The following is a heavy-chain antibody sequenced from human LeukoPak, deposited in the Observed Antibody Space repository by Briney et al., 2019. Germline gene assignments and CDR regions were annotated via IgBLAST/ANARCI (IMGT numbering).Heavy chain of an antibody. J-gene: IGHJ3*02. D-gene: IGHD3-22*01. Sequence: SETLSLTCTVSGGSVNSADSYWSWIRQPPGKGLEWIGYISYSGRTVYNPSLGSRVTISVDRSKNQFSLKLSSVTAADTAVYYCAREGAYDSSWGAFDIWGQGTMVTVSS. CDR3: AREGAYDSSWGAFDI. V-gene: IGHV4-30-4*01. CDR1: GGSVNSADSY. CDR2: ISYSGRT.